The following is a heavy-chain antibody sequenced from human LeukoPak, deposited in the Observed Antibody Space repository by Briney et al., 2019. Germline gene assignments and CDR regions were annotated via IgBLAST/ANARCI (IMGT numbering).Heavy chain of an antibody. Sequence: SVKASCKASGGTFSSYAISWVRQAPGQGLEWMGGIIPIFGTANYAQKFQGRVTITADKSTSTAYMELSSLRSEDTAVYYCAREVSSVVAAYYDYWGQGTLVTVSS. V-gene: IGHV1-69*06. CDR1: GGTFSSYA. D-gene: IGHD2-15*01. CDR2: IIPIFGTA. CDR3: AREVSSVVAAYYDY. J-gene: IGHJ4*02.